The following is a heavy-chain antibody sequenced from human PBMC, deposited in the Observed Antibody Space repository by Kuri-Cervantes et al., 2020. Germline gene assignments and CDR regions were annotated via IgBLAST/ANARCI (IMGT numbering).Heavy chain of an antibody. CDR1: GFTFSSYG. CDR2: IWYDGSNK. J-gene: IGHJ4*02. CDR3: AKDGTVGHFDY. Sequence: GGSLRLSCAVSGFTFSSYGMHWVRQAPGKGLEWVAVIWYDGSNKYYADSVKGRFTISRDNSKNTLYLQMNSLRAEDTAVYYCAKDGTVGHFDYWGQGTLVTVSS. D-gene: IGHD4-17*01. V-gene: IGHV3-30*02.